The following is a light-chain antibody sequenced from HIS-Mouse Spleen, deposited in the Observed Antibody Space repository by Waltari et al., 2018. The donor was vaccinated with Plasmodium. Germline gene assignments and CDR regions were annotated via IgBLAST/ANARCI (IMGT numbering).Light chain of an antibody. CDR3: QQYNNWPPYT. Sequence: EIVMTQSPATLSVSQGERATLSCRASQSVSRNLAWYQQKPGQAPRLLIYGASTRATGIPARFSGSGSGTEFTLTISSMQSEDFAVYYCQQYNNWPPYTFGQGTKLEIK. V-gene: IGKV3-15*01. CDR1: QSVSRN. CDR2: GAS. J-gene: IGKJ2*01.